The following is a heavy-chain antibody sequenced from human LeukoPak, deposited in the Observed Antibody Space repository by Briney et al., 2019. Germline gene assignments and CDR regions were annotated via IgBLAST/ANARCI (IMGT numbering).Heavy chain of an antibody. Sequence: GASVKVSCKASGYTFTDYYLHWVRQAPGQGLEWMGWISTNSGSTNFAQKFKGRVTMTRDTSTATAYMDLTTLRSDDTAVYYCAREWNKYGSGSYFKLWGQGTLVTVSS. D-gene: IGHD3-10*01. V-gene: IGHV1-2*02. J-gene: IGHJ4*02. CDR1: GYTFTDYY. CDR3: AREWNKYGSGSYFKL. CDR2: ISTNSGST.